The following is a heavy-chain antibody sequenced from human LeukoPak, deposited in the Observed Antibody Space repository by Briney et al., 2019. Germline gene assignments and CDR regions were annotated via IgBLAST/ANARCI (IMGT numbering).Heavy chain of an antibody. CDR1: GYTFTSYG. CDR2: ISAYNGNT. Sequence: ASVKVSCKASGYTFTSYGISWVRQAPGQGLEWMGWISAYNGNTNYAQKLQGRVTMTTDTSTSTAYMELRSLRSDDTAVYYCARGEDSYGSGSYYMLDYWGQGTLVTVSS. J-gene: IGHJ4*02. D-gene: IGHD3-10*01. CDR3: ARGEDSYGSGSYYMLDY. V-gene: IGHV1-18*01.